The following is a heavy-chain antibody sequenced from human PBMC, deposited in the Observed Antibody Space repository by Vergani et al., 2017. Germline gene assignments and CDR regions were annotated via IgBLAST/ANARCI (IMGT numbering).Heavy chain of an antibody. J-gene: IGHJ4*02. CDR3: AGDGPSYDILTGLFDY. CDR1: GGTFSSYA. Sequence: QVQLVQSGAEVKKPGSSVKVSCKASGGTFSSYAISWVRQAPGQGLEWMGRIIPILGIANYAQKFQGRVTITADKSTSTAYMELSSLRSEDTAVYYCAGDGPSYDILTGLFDYWGQGTLVTVSS. D-gene: IGHD3-9*01. CDR2: IIPILGIA. V-gene: IGHV1-69*04.